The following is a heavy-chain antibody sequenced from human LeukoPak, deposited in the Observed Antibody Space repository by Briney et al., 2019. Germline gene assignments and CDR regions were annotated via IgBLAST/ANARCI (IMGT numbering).Heavy chain of an antibody. D-gene: IGHD3-10*01. Sequence: SETLSLTCTVSGDSITSYYWSWIRQPPGKGLEGIGHVYDSVTANYNPSLKSRVAISVDSSKNQFSLKLTSVSAADTAVYYCRGIFSAQVFDPWGQGTLVIVSS. CDR2: VYDSVTA. V-gene: IGHV4-59*08. CDR1: GDSITSYY. CDR3: RGIFSAQVFDP. J-gene: IGHJ5*02.